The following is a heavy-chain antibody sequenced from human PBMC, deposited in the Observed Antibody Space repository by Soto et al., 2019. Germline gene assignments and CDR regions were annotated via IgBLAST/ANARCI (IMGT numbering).Heavy chain of an antibody. CDR3: ARAGAELTQLCDY. CDR2: ISAYNGNT. V-gene: IGHV1-18*01. CDR1: GYSFTTYG. D-gene: IGHD1-1*01. J-gene: IGHJ4*02. Sequence: ASVKVSCKASGYSFTTYGMSWVRQAPGQGLEWMGWISAYNGNTDYAQKFQGRVTMTTDTSTSTAYMELRSLRSDDTALYYCARAGAELTQLCDYWGQGTLVTV.